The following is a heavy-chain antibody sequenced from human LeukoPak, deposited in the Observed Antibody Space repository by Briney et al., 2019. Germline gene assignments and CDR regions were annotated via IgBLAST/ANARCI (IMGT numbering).Heavy chain of an antibody. CDR2: INYSGST. CDR1: GGAISSDSYY. CDR3: ARLSDF. Sequence: SETLSLTCSASGGAISSDSYYWGWIRQPPGKGLEWIASINYSGSTYYNPSLNRRATICVDTSKTQCSLRLSSVTAADTAVYYCARLSDFWGQGILVTVSS. V-gene: IGHV4-39*01. J-gene: IGHJ4*02.